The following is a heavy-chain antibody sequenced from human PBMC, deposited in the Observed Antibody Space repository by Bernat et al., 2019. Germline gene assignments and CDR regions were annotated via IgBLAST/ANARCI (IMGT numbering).Heavy chain of an antibody. CDR2: ISSSSSYI. J-gene: IGHJ4*02. V-gene: IGHV3-21*01. D-gene: IGHD3-10*01. CDR1: GFTFSSYS. CDR3: ASYQGPMVRGVTSNY. Sequence: EVQLVESGGDLVKPGGSLRLSCAASGFTFSSYSMNWVRQAPGKGLEWVSSISSSSSYIYYADSVKGRFTISRDNAKNSLYLQMNSLRAEDTAVYYCASYQGPMVRGVTSNYWGQGTLVTVSS.